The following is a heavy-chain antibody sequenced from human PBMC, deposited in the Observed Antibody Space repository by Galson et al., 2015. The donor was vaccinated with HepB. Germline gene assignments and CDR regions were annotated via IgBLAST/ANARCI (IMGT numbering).Heavy chain of an antibody. D-gene: IGHD3-22*01. V-gene: IGHV1-69*13. Sequence: SVKVSCKASGGTFSSYAISWVRQAPGQGLEWMGGIIPIFGTANYAQKFQGRVTITADESTSTAYMELSSLRSEDTAVYYCAREMYYYDSSGYYAFDYWGQGTLVTVSS. J-gene: IGHJ4*02. CDR2: IIPIFGTA. CDR1: GGTFSSYA. CDR3: AREMYYYDSSGYYAFDY.